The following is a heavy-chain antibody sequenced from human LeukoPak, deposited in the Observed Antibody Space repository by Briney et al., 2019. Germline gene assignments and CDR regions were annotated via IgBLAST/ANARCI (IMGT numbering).Heavy chain of an antibody. D-gene: IGHD6-13*01. J-gene: IGHJ4*02. Sequence: MSSETLSLTCTVSGGSISSYFWSWIRRPPGKGLEWIGYIYYSGSTSYNPSLKSRVTFSVDTSKNQFSLKLTSVTAADTAVYYCARGVGLSAAAGLFDYWGQGSRVTVSS. CDR3: ARGVGLSAAAGLFDY. CDR2: IYYSGST. V-gene: IGHV4-59*01. CDR1: GGSISSYF.